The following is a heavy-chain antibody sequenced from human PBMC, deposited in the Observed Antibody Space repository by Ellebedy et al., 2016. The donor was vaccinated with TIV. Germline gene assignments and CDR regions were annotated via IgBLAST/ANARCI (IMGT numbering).Heavy chain of an antibody. Sequence: PGGSLRLSCKGSGYSFTSYWIGWVRQMPGKGLEWMGIIYLGDSDTRYSPSFQGQVTISADKSISTAYLQWSSLKASDTDMYYCARFISWFDPWGQGTLVTVSS. CDR2: IYLGDSDT. CDR3: ARFISWFDP. CDR1: GYSFTSYW. V-gene: IGHV5-51*01. D-gene: IGHD3-10*01. J-gene: IGHJ5*02.